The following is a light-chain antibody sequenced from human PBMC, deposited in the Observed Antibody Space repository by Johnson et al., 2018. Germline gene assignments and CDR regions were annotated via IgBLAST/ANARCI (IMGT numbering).Light chain of an antibody. CDR1: SSNIGNNY. V-gene: IGLV1-51*02. Sequence: QSVLTQPPSVSAAPGQKVTISCSGSSSNIGNNYVSWYQQLPGTAPKLLIYENNKRPSGIPDRFSGSKSGTSATLGITGLLTGDEADYYCGTWDSSLSVGKVFGTWTKGTVL. CDR2: ENN. J-gene: IGLJ1*01. CDR3: GTWDSSLSVGKV.